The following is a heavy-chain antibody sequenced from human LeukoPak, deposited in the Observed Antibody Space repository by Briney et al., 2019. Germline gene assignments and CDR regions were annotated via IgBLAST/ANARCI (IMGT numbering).Heavy chain of an antibody. Sequence: GGPLRLSCAASGFTFSSYAMSWVRQAPGKGLEWVSSISSSSSYIYYADSVKGRFTISRDNAKNSLYLQMNSLRAEDTAVYYCARDLDLGVTRWLEPEFDYWGQGTLVTVSS. CDR2: ISSSSSYI. CDR3: ARDLDLGVTRWLEPEFDY. J-gene: IGHJ4*02. D-gene: IGHD5-24*01. V-gene: IGHV3-21*01. CDR1: GFTFSSYA.